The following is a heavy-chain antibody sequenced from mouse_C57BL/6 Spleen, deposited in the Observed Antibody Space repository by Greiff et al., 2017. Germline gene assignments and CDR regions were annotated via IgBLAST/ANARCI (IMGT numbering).Heavy chain of an antibody. CDR3: AREYPYFDY. CDR1: GYAFSSSW. CDR2: ISPGDGDT. V-gene: IGHV1-82*01. Sequence: VQLLQSGPELVKPGASVKISCKASGYAFSSSWMNWVKQRPGKGLEWIGRISPGDGDTNYNGKVKGKATLTEDKSSSTAYMQLSSLTSEDSAVYFCAREYPYFDYWGQGTTLTVSS. D-gene: IGHD2-10*02. J-gene: IGHJ2*01.